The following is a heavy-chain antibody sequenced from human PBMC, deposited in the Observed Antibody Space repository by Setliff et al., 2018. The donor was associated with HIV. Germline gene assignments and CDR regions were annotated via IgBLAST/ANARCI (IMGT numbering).Heavy chain of an antibody. V-gene: IGHV1-69*05. D-gene: IGHD2-15*01. J-gene: IGHJ2*01. Sequence: SVKVSCKASGGTFGIYGISWVRQAPGQGLEWMGGTIPMFGTANYAQKFQGRVTITTDESTSTAYMELSSLRSDDTAVYYCARASPYGGNWYFDLWGRGTLVTVSS. CDR2: TIPMFGTA. CDR1: GGTFGIYG. CDR3: ARASPYGGNWYFDL.